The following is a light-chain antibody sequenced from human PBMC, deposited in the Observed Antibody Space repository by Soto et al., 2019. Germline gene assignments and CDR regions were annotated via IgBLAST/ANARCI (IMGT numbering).Light chain of an antibody. CDR2: EVS. CDR1: SSDVGGYNY. J-gene: IGLJ2*01. CDR3: SSYTSNSTIVV. Sequence: QSVLTQPASVSGSPGQSITISCTGTSSDVGGYNYVSWYQQHPGKAPKLMIYEVSNRPSGVSNRCSGSKSGNTASLTISGLQAEDEADYYCSSYTSNSTIVVFGGGIKLT. V-gene: IGLV2-14*01.